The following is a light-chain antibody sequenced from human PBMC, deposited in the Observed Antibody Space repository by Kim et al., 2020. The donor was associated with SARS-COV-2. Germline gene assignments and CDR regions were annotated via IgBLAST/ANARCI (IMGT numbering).Light chain of an antibody. CDR1: QIINSW. J-gene: IGKJ4*01. V-gene: IGKV1-5*03. CDR3: QQYDSYPLT. CDR2: KTS. Sequence: AFVGDRVTITCRASQIINSWLAWYQQKRGEAPKLLIYKTSTLESGVPSRFSGSGSGTEFTLTISSLQPDDFATYYCQQYDSYPLTFGGGTKVDIK.